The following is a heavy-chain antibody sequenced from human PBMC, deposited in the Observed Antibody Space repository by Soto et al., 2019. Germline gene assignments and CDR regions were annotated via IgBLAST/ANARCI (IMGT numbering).Heavy chain of an antibody. D-gene: IGHD1-7*01. CDR2: IYYSGST. CDR3: ASVITGTTIYYYGMDV. J-gene: IGHJ6*02. Sequence: SETLSLTCTVSGGSVSSGSYYWSWIRQPPGKGLEWIGYIYYSGSTNYNPSLKSRVTISVDTSKNQFSLKLSSVTAADTAVYYCASVITGTTIYYYGMDVWGQGTTVTVSS. V-gene: IGHV4-61*01. CDR1: GGSVSSGSYY.